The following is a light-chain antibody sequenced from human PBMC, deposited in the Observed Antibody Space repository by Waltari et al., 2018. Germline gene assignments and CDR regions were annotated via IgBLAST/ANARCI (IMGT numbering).Light chain of an antibody. CDR2: LTS. CDR3: MQDLQTPWT. CDR1: QGLLHSNGNTY. Sequence: DIVITQSPLSLPVTPGEPASISCRSSQGLLHSNGNTYVEWFLQKPGQSPQLLIYLTSRRASGVPDRFIGSGSGTDFTLKISRVEAGDVGIYYCMQDLQTPWTFGQGTRVEIK. V-gene: IGKV2-28*01. J-gene: IGKJ1*01.